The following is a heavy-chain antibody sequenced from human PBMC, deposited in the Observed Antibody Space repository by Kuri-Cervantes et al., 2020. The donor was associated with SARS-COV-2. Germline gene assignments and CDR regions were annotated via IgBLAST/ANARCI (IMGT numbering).Heavy chain of an antibody. D-gene: IGHD2-2*01. J-gene: IGHJ6*02. CDR1: GGSISGQY. CDR2: IYYSGST. Sequence: SETLSLTCTVSGGSISGQYCNWIRQSAGKGLEWIGRIYYSGSTKYNPSLKSRFTMSVETSKNEFSLRLSSVTAADTAVYYCARDLPGLYYAMDVWGQGTTVTVSS. CDR3: ARDLPGLYYAMDV. V-gene: IGHV4-4*07.